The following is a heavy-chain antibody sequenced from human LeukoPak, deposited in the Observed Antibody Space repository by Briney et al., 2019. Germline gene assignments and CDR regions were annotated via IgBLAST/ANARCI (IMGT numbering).Heavy chain of an antibody. CDR2: IGGSGAST. CDR1: GFIFSNYA. J-gene: IGHJ4*02. V-gene: IGHV3-23*01. CDR3: AKDSGYYQPYFDY. D-gene: IGHD3-22*01. Sequence: GGSLRLSCAASGFIFSNYAMSWVRQDPGKGLEWVSAIGGSGASTFYADSVKGRFTVSRDNIKDTLNLEMNSLRAEDTAVYYCAKDSGYYQPYFDYWGQGTLVTVSS.